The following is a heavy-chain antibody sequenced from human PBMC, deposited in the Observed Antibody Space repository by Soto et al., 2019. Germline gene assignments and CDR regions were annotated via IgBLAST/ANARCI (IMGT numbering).Heavy chain of an antibody. CDR3: TRRRVLRFLQWRPYGLDV. CDR1: GFSYTSYW. Sequence: PGESLKISGKGSGFSYTSYWITWVRQMPGKGLEWMGRIDHGGSETKYSPSFEGHVTISADTSISTAYLQWHSLKTSDTATYYCTRRRVLRFLQWRPYGLDVWGQGTTVTVSS. J-gene: IGHJ6*02. D-gene: IGHD3-3*01. CDR2: IDHGGSET. V-gene: IGHV5-10-1*01.